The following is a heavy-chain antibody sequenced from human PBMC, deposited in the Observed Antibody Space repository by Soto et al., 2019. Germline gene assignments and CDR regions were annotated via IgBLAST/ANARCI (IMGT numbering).Heavy chain of an antibody. CDR1: GFTFSSYS. Sequence: GGSLRLSCAASGFTFSSYSMNWVRQAPGKGLEWVSSISSSSSYIYYADSVKGRFTISRDNSKNTLYLQMNSLRAEDTAVYYCAKGRSGVTMPSYYFDYWGQGTLVTVSS. V-gene: IGHV3-21*04. CDR2: ISSSSSYI. CDR3: AKGRSGVTMPSYYFDY. D-gene: IGHD3-10*01. J-gene: IGHJ4*02.